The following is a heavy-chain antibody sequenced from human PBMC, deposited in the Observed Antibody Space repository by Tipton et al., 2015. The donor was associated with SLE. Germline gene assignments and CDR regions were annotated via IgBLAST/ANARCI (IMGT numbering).Heavy chain of an antibody. Sequence: LRLSCTVSGGSISSYYWSWIRQPPGKGLEWIRYIYYSGSTNYNPSLKSRVTISVDTSKNQFSLKLSSVTAADTAVYYCARAQTGTTYLFDYWGQGTLVTVSS. D-gene: IGHD1-1*01. CDR1: GGSISSYY. CDR3: ARAQTGTTYLFDY. CDR2: IYYSGST. J-gene: IGHJ4*02. V-gene: IGHV4-59*01.